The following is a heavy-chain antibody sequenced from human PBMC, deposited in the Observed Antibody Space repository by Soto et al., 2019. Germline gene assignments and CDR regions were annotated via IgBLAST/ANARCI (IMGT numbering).Heavy chain of an antibody. CDR2: ISSSSSTI. V-gene: IGHV3-48*01. D-gene: IGHD3-10*01. Sequence: GGSLRLSCAASGFTFSSYSMNWVRQAPGKGLEWVSYISSSSSTIYYADSVKGRFTISRDNAKNSLYLQMNSLRAEDTAVYYCARRWVVRGVSNWFDPWGQGTLVTVSS. CDR1: GFTFSSYS. J-gene: IGHJ5*02. CDR3: ARRWVVRGVSNWFDP.